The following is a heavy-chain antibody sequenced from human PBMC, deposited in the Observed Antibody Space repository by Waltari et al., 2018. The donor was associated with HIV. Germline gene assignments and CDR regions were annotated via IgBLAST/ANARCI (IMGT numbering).Heavy chain of an antibody. CDR3: ARSFLSDSTPDAFDI. CDR2: IYPGDSDT. J-gene: IGHJ3*02. CDR1: GYSFTSYW. Sequence: EVQLVQSGAEVKKPGESLKISCKGSGYSFTSYWIGWVRQMPGKGLEWMGIIYPGDSDTRYSPSFQGQVTISADKSISTAYLQWSSLKASDTAMYYCARSFLSDSTPDAFDIWGQGTMVTVSS. V-gene: IGHV5-51*03. D-gene: IGHD2-2*01.